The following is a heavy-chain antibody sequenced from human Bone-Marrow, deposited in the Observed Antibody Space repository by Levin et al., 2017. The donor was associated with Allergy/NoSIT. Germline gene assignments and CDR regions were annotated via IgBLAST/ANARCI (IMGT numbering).Heavy chain of an antibody. D-gene: IGHD2-2*01. CDR3: ARGRRLRTSPRGGVRGDY. V-gene: IGHV4-34*01. CDR2: INHSGST. J-gene: IGHJ4*02. CDR1: GGSFSGYY. Sequence: SQTLSLTCAVYGGSFSGYYWSWIRQPPGKGLEWIGEINHSGSTNYNPPLTSRVTISVDTPKNQFSLNLGSVTAADTAVYYCARGRRLRTSPRGGVRGDYWGQGTLVTVSS.